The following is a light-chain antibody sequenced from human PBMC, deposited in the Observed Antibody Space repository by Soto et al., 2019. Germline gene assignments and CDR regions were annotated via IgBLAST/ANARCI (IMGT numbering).Light chain of an antibody. CDR1: QRVTDNY. CDR2: DAS. V-gene: IGKV3-11*01. J-gene: IGKJ3*01. Sequence: EIVLTQSPVTLSLSPGERATLSCRASQRVTDNYLAWYQQRPGQAPRLLIYDASKRATGIPARFSGSGSGTDFTLTISSLEPDDFAVYYCQQRSKWPLTFGPGTKVDIK. CDR3: QQRSKWPLT.